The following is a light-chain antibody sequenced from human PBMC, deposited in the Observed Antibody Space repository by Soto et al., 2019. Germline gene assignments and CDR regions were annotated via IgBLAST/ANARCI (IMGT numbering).Light chain of an antibody. CDR2: DAS. Sequence: IVLTQSTATLSVSAGRTVTLSCRASKSVYIYVAWYQHNPGKASRLLXSDASNMAHGSPARFSGSGSVTDFTRTISSREPDDFAVYYCQQRSNWPKTFGQGTKVDIK. CDR3: QQRSNWPKT. J-gene: IGKJ1*01. V-gene: IGKV3-11*01. CDR1: KSVYIY.